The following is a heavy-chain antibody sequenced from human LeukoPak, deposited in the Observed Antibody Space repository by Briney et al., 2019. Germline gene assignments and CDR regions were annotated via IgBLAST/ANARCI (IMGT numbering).Heavy chain of an antibody. D-gene: IGHD2-21*02. CDR1: GFTFSSYA. J-gene: IGHJ6*02. CDR3: ARGGYCGGDCYSGYYGMDV. CDR2: ISYDGSNK. V-gene: IGHV3-30-3*01. Sequence: GGSLRLSCAASGFTFSSYAMHWVRQAPGKGLEWVAVISYDGSNKYYADSVKGRFTISRDNSKNTLYLQMNSLRAEDTAVYYCARGGYCGGDCYSGYYGMDVWGQGTTVTVSS.